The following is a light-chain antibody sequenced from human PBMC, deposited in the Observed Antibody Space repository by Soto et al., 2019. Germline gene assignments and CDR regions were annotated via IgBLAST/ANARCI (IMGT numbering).Light chain of an antibody. Sequence: QSALTQPASVSGSPGQSITISCTGTSSDVGGYNYVSWYQHHPGQVPQLLIYDVSNRPSGVSNRFSGSKSGNTASLTISGLQAEDEADYYCYSYTSSNTYVFGTGTKLTVL. CDR2: DVS. J-gene: IGLJ1*01. CDR3: YSYTSSNTYV. CDR1: SSDVGGYNY. V-gene: IGLV2-14*03.